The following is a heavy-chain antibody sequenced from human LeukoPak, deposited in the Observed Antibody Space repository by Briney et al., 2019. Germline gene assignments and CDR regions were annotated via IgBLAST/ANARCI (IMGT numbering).Heavy chain of an antibody. J-gene: IGHJ3*02. V-gene: IGHV3-13*01. Sequence: GGSLRLSCAASGFTFNSYDMHWVRQATGKGLEWVSAIGTAGDTYYPGSVKGRFTISRENAKNSLYLQMNSLRAGDTAVYYCVRGPWGFGAFDIWGQGTMVTVSS. CDR3: VRGPWGFGAFDI. CDR2: IGTAGDT. D-gene: IGHD3-3*01. CDR1: GFTFNSYD.